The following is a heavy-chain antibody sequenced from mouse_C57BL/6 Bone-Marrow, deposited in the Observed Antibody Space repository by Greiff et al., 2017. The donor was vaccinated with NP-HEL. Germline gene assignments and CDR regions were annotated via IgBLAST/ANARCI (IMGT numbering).Heavy chain of an antibody. CDR3: ASSQSRRIYAMDY. CDR2: IFPGSGST. Sequence: VQLQESGPELVKPGASVKISCKASGYTFTDYYINWVKQRPGQGLEWIGWIFPGSGSTYYNEKFKGKATLTVDKSSSTAYMLLSSLTSEDSAVYFCASSQSRRIYAMDYWGQGTSVTVSS. J-gene: IGHJ4*01. CDR1: GYTFTDYY. V-gene: IGHV1-75*01.